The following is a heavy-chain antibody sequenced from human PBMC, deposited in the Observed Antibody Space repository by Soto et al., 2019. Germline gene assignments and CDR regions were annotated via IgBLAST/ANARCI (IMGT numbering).Heavy chain of an antibody. J-gene: IGHJ6*02. CDR2: IYYSGST. Sequence: SETLSLTCTVSGGSISSADYYWSWVRQPPGKGLEWIGYIYYSGSTFFNPSLKSRVTISKDTSRNQFSLRLNSVTAADTAVYYCARAIVVTIGGMDVWGQGTMVPDSS. CDR3: ARAIVVTIGGMDV. V-gene: IGHV4-30-4*01. D-gene: IGHD5-12*01. CDR1: GGSISSADYY.